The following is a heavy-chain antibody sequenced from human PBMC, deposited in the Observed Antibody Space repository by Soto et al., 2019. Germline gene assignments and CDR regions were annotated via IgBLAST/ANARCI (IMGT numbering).Heavy chain of an antibody. Sequence: ASVKVSCKASGYTFTSYGISWVRQAPGQGLEWMGWISAYNGNKNYAQKLQGRVTMTTDTSTSTAYMELRSLRSDDTAVYYCAREDYYDSSGPNWFDPWGQGTLVTVSS. CDR2: ISAYNGNK. J-gene: IGHJ5*02. CDR3: AREDYYDSSGPNWFDP. V-gene: IGHV1-18*01. CDR1: GYTFTSYG. D-gene: IGHD3-22*01.